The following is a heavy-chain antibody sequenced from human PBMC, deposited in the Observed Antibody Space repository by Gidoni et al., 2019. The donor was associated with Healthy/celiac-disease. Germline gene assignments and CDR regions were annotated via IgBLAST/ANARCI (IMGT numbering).Heavy chain of an antibody. CDR1: GGSIRSGDYY. CDR3: ARARYYYGDYGLFDY. CDR2: IYYSGST. D-gene: IGHD4-17*01. J-gene: IGHJ4*02. V-gene: IGHV4-30-4*01. Sequence: QVQLQESGPGLVKPSQTLSLTCTVSGGSIRSGDYYWSWIRQPPGKGLEWIGYIYYSGSTYYNPSIKSRVTISVDTSKNQFSLKLSSVTAADTAVYYCARARYYYGDYGLFDYWGQGTLVTVSS.